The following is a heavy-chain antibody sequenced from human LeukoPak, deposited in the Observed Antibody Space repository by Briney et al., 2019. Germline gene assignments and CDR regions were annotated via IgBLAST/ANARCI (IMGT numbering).Heavy chain of an antibody. CDR3: ARSSSLDY. CDR1: GFTFSDYW. CDR2: INTDGSST. V-gene: IGHV3-74*01. D-gene: IGHD3-10*01. Sequence: GGSLRLSCAASGFTFSDYWMHWVRQAPGKGLEWVSRINTDGSSTYYADSVKGRFTISRDNAKNTLYLQMNSLRAEDTAVYYCARSSSLDYGGQGTLVTVP. J-gene: IGHJ4*02.